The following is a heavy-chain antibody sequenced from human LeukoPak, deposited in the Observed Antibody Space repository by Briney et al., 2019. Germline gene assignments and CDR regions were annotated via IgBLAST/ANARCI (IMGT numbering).Heavy chain of an antibody. V-gene: IGHV3-33*01. Sequence: GRSLRLSCAASGFTFSSYGMHWVRQAPGKGLEWVAVIWFDGSNKYYADSVKGRFTISRDNSKNTLYLQMNSLRAEDTAVYYCARDRDWGCSYCSYWGQGTLVTVSS. J-gene: IGHJ4*02. CDR1: GFTFSSYG. CDR3: ARDRDWGCSYCSY. D-gene: IGHD7-27*01. CDR2: IWFDGSNK.